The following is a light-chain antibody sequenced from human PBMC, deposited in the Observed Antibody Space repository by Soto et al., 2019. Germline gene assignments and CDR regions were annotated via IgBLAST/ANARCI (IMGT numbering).Light chain of an antibody. Sequence: EIVLTQSPGTLSLSPGERATLSCRASQSVSTNYLAWYQQKPGQSPRLLIYGATSRATGIPDRFSGSGSGTDFILTISSLQPDDSATYYCQHYSLYSPWTFGQGTKVEIK. V-gene: IGKV3-20*01. CDR1: QSVSTNY. CDR2: GAT. CDR3: QHYSLYSPWT. J-gene: IGKJ1*01.